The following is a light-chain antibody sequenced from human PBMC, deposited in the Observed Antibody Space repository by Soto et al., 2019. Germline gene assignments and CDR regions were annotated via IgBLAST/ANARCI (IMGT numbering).Light chain of an antibody. CDR2: GAS. Sequence: EIVLTQSPGTLSLSPGERATLSCRASQSVSSSYLAWYQQKPGQAPRPLIYGASSRATGIPDRFSGSGSGTDFTLTISRLETEDLAVYYCQQYGSSPITFGQGTRLEIK. CDR3: QQYGSSPIT. J-gene: IGKJ5*01. CDR1: QSVSSSY. V-gene: IGKV3-20*01.